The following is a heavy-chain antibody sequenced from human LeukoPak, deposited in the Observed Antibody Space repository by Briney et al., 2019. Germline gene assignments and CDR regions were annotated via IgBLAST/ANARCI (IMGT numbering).Heavy chain of an antibody. CDR1: GFTVSINS. V-gene: IGHV3-30*04. CDR2: ISYDGSNK. Sequence: GGSLRLSCTVSGFTVSINSMSWVRQAPGKGLEWVAVISYDGSNKYYADSVKGRFTISRDNSKNTLYLQMNSLRAEDTAVYYCARAPVASCRGAYCYPFDCWGQGTQVTVSS. CDR3: ARAPVASCRGAYCYPFDC. D-gene: IGHD2-21*01. J-gene: IGHJ4*02.